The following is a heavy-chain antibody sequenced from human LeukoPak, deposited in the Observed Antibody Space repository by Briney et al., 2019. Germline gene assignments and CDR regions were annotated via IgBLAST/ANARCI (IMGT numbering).Heavy chain of an antibody. CDR3: ARGLGSMLRGGSNWFDP. J-gene: IGHJ5*02. CDR1: GASITSGTYY. Sequence: SQTLSLTCTVSGASITSGTYYWGWIRQPAGKGLEYIGRIYTSRTTNYNPSVKSRVTISIDTSKNQFSLTLRSVTAADTAVYYCARGLGSMLRGGSNWFDPWGQGTLVIVSS. V-gene: IGHV4-61*02. D-gene: IGHD3-10*01. CDR2: IYTSRTT.